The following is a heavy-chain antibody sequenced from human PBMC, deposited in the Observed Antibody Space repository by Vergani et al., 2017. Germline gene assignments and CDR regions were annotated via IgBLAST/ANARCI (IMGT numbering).Heavy chain of an antibody. CDR2: INSDGSST. V-gene: IGHV3-74*01. J-gene: IGHJ5*02. Sequence: EVQLVESGGGLVQPGGSLRLSCAASGFTFSSYWMHWVRQAPGKGLVWVSRINSDGSSTSYADSVKGRFTISRDNAKNTLYLQMNSLRAEDTAVYYCAKLVVVTGPYNWFDPWGQGTLVTVSS. D-gene: IGHD3-22*01. CDR1: GFTFSSYW. CDR3: AKLVVVTGPYNWFDP.